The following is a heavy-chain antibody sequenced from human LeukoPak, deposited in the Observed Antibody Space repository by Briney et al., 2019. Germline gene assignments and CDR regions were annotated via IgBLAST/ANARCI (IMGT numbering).Heavy chain of an antibody. CDR3: AKGRPTQYYYDSSGYGGGY. D-gene: IGHD3-22*01. Sequence: GGSLRLSCAASGFTFSSYAMSWVRQAPGKGLEWVSAISGSGGSTYYADSVKGRFTISRDNSKNTLYLQMNSLRAEDTAVYYCAKGRPTQYYYDSSGYGGGYWGQGTLVTVSS. CDR1: GFTFSSYA. J-gene: IGHJ4*02. CDR2: ISGSGGST. V-gene: IGHV3-23*01.